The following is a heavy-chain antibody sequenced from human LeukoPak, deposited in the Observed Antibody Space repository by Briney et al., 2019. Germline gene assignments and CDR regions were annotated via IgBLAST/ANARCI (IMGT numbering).Heavy chain of an antibody. V-gene: IGHV4-4*07. CDR1: GVSISSYY. CDR2: IYTSGST. J-gene: IGHJ4*02. CDR3: ARDSYYYDSSGYYPFDY. D-gene: IGHD3-22*01. Sequence: SETLSLTCTVSGVSISSYYWSWLRQPAGKGLEWIGRIYTSGSTNYNPSLKSRVTISVDTSKNQFSLKLSSVTAADTAVYYCARDSYYYDSSGYYPFDYWGQGTLVTVSS.